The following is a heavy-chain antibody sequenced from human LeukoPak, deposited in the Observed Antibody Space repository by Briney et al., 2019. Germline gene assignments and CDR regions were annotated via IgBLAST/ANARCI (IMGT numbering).Heavy chain of an antibody. CDR3: ARAGVSSSWRDWFDP. Sequence: SETLSLTCAVSGGSISSSNWWSWVRQPAGKGLEWIGEIYHSGSTSYNPSLKSRVTISVDKSKNQFSLKLSSVTAADTAVYYCARAGVSSSWRDWFDPWGQGTLVTVSS. D-gene: IGHD6-13*01. CDR1: GGSISSSNW. CDR2: IYHSGST. V-gene: IGHV4-4*02. J-gene: IGHJ5*02.